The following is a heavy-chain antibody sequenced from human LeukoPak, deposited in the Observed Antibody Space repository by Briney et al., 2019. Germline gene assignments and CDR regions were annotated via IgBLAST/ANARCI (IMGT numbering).Heavy chain of an antibody. CDR1: GGSISSYY. J-gene: IGHJ6*03. CDR3: ARARYSLDYMDV. D-gene: IGHD1-26*01. V-gene: IGHV4-59*01. CDR2: IYYSGST. Sequence: PSETLSLTCTVSGGSISSYYWSWIRQPPGKGLEWIGYIYYSGSTNYNPSLTSRVIISVDTSKAQFSLKLSSVTAADTAVYYCARARYSLDYMDVWGKGTTVTASS.